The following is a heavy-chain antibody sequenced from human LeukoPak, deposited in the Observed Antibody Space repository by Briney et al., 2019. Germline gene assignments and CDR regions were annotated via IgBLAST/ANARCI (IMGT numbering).Heavy chain of an antibody. V-gene: IGHV3-30*03. J-gene: IGHJ5*02. CDR3: LVWKHVFDR. CDR2: MSYDGSKE. Sequence: GGSLRLSCAASGFTFSSYGMHWVGQAPGKGLEWVAVMSYDGSKEYYADSVKGRLTISRDNSKNTLYLQMNSLRVEDTAVYYCLVWKHVFDRWGQGTLVTVSS. CDR1: GFTFSSYG. D-gene: IGHD5/OR15-5a*01.